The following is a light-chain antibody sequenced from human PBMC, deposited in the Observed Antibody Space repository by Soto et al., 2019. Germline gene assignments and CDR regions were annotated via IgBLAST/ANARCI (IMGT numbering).Light chain of an antibody. CDR1: SSDVGAYNS. CDR3: SSYTTSVTYV. CDR2: DVS. Sequence: QSVLTQPASLSWSPGQSITISCTGTSSDVGAYNSVSWYQQHPGKAPKLIIYDVSTRPSGISDRFSGSKSGNTASLTISGLQAEDESDYYCSSYTTSVTYVFGTGTKVTVL. V-gene: IGLV2-14*01. J-gene: IGLJ1*01.